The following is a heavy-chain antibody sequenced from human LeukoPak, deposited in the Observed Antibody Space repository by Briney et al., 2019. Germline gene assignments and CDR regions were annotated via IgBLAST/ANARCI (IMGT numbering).Heavy chain of an antibody. J-gene: IGHJ5*01. V-gene: IGHV1-18*04. CDR2: IGSYEGDT. CDR1: TSY. D-gene: IGHD1-1*01. CDR3: ARDFWNFDDSGGYNRDFDS. Sequence: ASVKVSCKATSYISWVRRAPGQGLEWMAWIGSYEGDTYSAQNFRDRLTVTSDTSTGTVYLHLRSLRPDDTAVYYCARDFWNFDDSGGYNRDFDSWGQGTLVTVSS.